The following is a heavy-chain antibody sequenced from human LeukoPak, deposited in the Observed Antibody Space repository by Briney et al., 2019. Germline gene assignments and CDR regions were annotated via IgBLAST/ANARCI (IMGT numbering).Heavy chain of an antibody. CDR1: GFTFSSYA. D-gene: IGHD1-26*01. CDR2: ISWNSGSI. CDR3: AKGGGTWDYYYMDV. Sequence: SLKISCAASGFTFSSYAMHWVRQAPGKGLEWVSGISWNSGSIGYADSVKGRFTISRDNAKNSLYLQMNSLRAEDMALYYCAKGGGTWDYYYMDVWGKGTTVTVSS. V-gene: IGHV3-9*03. J-gene: IGHJ6*03.